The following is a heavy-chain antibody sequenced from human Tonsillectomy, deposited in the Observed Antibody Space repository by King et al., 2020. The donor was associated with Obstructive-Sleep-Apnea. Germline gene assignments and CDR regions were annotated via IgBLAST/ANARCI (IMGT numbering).Heavy chain of an antibody. V-gene: IGHV5-10-1*01. CDR2: IDPSDSYS. D-gene: IGHD5-12*01. CDR3: ARQAGHSGYDHFYH. Sequence: VQLVESGAEVKKPGESLRISCKGSGYSFTSYWISWVRQKPGKGLEWMGRIDPSDSYSNYSPSSQGHVTISADKSISTAYLQWSSLKASDTAMYYCARQAGHSGYDHFYHWGQGTLVTVSS. CDR1: GYSFTSYW. J-gene: IGHJ4*02.